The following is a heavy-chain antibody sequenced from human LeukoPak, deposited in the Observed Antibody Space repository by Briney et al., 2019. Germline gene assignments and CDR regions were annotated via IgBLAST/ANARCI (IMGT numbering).Heavy chain of an antibody. D-gene: IGHD2-21*02. Sequence: GESLKISCKASGYSFTDYWIGWVRQMPGKGLEWMGIIYPGNSDTGYSPSFQGQVTVSVDKSITTAYLQWSSLKASDTAMYYCASPQAAYCGGDCYSPWGQGTKVTVSS. J-gene: IGHJ3*01. CDR2: IYPGNSDT. CDR1: GYSFTDYW. CDR3: ASPQAAYCGGDCYSP. V-gene: IGHV5-51*01.